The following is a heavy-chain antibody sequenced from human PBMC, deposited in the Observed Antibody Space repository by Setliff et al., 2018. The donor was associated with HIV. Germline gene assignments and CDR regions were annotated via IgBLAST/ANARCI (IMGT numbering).Heavy chain of an antibody. CDR2: INAGNGNT. V-gene: IGHV1-3*01. J-gene: IGHJ6*03. CDR1: GYTFTNYA. CDR3: ARWHSYYDFCSDCSYNMYYYYMDV. Sequence: GASVKVSCKASGYTFTNYALHWVRQAPGQRLEWMGWINAGNGNTKYSQKFQGRVTITRDKFASTVYIELSSLRSEDTAVYYCARWHSYYDFCSDCSYNMYYYYMDVWGKGTTVTVSS. D-gene: IGHD3-3*01.